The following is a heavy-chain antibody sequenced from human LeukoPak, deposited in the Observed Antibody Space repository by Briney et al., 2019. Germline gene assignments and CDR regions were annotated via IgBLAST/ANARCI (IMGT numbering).Heavy chain of an antibody. J-gene: IGHJ6*03. V-gene: IGHV1-69*13. D-gene: IGHD2-15*01. CDR3: ARVPKRDCSGGSCYSVNYYMDV. CDR2: IIPIFGTA. Sequence: SVKVSCKASGGTFSIYAISWVRQAPGQGLEWMGGIIPIFGTANYAQKFQGRVTITADESTSTAYMELSCLRSEDTAVYYCARVPKRDCSGGSCYSVNYYMDVWGKGTTVTISS. CDR1: GGTFSIYA.